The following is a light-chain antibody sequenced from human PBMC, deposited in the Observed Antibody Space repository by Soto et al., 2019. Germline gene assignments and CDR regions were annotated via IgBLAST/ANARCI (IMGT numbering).Light chain of an antibody. Sequence: EIVLTQSPGTLSLSPGERATLSCRASQSVSNSYLAWYQQKPGHAPRLLIYGVSSRATGIPDRFSGSGSGTDFTLTISRLEPEDFAVYYCQQYGSSPWTFGQGTKVDIK. J-gene: IGKJ1*01. CDR1: QSVSNSY. CDR3: QQYGSSPWT. CDR2: GVS. V-gene: IGKV3-20*01.